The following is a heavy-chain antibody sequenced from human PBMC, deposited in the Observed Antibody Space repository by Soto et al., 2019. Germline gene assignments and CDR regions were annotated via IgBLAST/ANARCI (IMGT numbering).Heavy chain of an antibody. CDR2: IYHSGNT. CDR1: GGSISTSRW. CDR3: ASKVNNFDSRGNYKKAMDV. J-gene: IGHJ6*02. D-gene: IGHD3-22*01. Sequence: SETLSLTCAVSGGSISTSRWWTWVRQPPGKGLEWIGEIYHSGNTNYNPSVRGRLTISVDKAKSQISLKLTSVTAADTAVYYCASKVNNFDSRGNYKKAMDVWGQGTGHRLL. V-gene: IGHV4-4*02.